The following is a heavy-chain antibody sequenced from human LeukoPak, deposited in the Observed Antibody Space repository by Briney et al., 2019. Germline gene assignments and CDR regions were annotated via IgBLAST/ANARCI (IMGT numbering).Heavy chain of an antibody. CDR1: GYTFTGYY. V-gene: IGHV1-69*13. D-gene: IGHD6-6*01. Sequence: SVKVSCKASGYTFTGYYMHWVRQAPGQGLEWMGGIIPIFGTANYAQKFQGRVTITADESTSTAYMELSSLRSEDTAVYYCARGTYSSSSFYYYYGMDVWGQGTTVTVSS. J-gene: IGHJ6*02. CDR3: ARGTYSSSSFYYYYGMDV. CDR2: IIPIFGTA.